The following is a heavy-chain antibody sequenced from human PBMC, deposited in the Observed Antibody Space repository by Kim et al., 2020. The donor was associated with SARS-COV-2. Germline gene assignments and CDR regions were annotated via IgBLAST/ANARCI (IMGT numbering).Heavy chain of an antibody. Sequence: GGSLRLSCATSGFTFDSQAMSWVRQAPGEGLEWVSSITSTGTYYADSVKGRFTVSRDNSKNTVDVQMNRLRAEHTAVYYCVKGAYTFDYWGQGPLVTVSS. CDR3: VKGAYTFDY. J-gene: IGHJ4*02. V-gene: IGHV3-23*01. CDR1: GFTFDSQA. D-gene: IGHD3-16*01. CDR2: ITSTGT.